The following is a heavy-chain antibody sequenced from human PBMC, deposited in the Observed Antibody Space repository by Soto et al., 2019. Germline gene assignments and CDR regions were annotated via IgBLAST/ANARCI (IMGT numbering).Heavy chain of an antibody. CDR2: ISDSGGTS. J-gene: IGHJ4*02. Sequence: EVQLLDSGGGLVQPGGSLRLSCAASGFIFSNYVMSWVRQAPWKGLEWVPSISDSGGTSYYADSVKGRFTYSRDNSKNTLYLQMNSLRAEDTAIYYCAKRPRALLTFDYWGQGTLVTVSS. CDR3: AKRPRALLTFDY. CDR1: GFIFSNYV. D-gene: IGHD1-26*01. V-gene: IGHV3-23*01.